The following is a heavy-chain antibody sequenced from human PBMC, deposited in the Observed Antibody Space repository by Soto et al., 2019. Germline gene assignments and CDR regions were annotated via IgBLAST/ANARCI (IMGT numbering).Heavy chain of an antibody. CDR2: ISYDGSNK. D-gene: IGHD6-13*01. Sequence: QVQLVESGGGVVQPGRSLRLSCAASGFTFSSYGMHWVRQAPGKGLEWVAFISYDGSNKYYADSVKGRFAISRDNSKNTLYLQMSSLRLEDTAVHYCAKDHRYSSSLSELDPWGQGTLVTVSS. CDR1: GFTFSSYG. V-gene: IGHV3-30*18. J-gene: IGHJ5*02. CDR3: AKDHRYSSSLSELDP.